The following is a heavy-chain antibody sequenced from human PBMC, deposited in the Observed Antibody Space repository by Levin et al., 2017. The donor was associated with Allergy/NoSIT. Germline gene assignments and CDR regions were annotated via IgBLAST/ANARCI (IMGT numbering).Heavy chain of an antibody. CDR2: ISYDGSNK. V-gene: IGHV3-30-3*01. CDR1: GFTFSSYA. J-gene: IGHJ3*02. CDR3: ARDGDYGQGNDAFDI. Sequence: LSLTCAASGFTFSSYAMHWVRQAPGKGLEWVAVISYDGSNKYYADSVKGRFTISRDNSKNTLYLQMNSLRAEDTAVYYCARDGDYGQGNDAFDIWGQGTMVTVSS. D-gene: IGHD4-17*01.